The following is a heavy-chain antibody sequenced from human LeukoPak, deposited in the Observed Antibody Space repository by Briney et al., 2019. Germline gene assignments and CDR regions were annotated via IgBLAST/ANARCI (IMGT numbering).Heavy chain of an antibody. CDR2: IYTSGST. CDR3: ARHSRDSSGLFDY. D-gene: IGHD3-22*01. CDR1: GGSFSGYY. J-gene: IGHJ4*02. Sequence: SETLSLTCAVYGGSFSGYYWSWIRQPAGKGLERIGRIYTSGSTNYNPSLKSRVTMSVDTSKNQFSLKLSSVTAADTAVYYCARHSRDSSGLFDYWGQGTLVTVSS. V-gene: IGHV4-59*10.